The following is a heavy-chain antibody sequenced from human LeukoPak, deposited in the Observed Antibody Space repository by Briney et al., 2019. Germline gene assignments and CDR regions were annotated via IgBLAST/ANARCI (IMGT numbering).Heavy chain of an antibody. CDR1: GYTFTGYY. D-gene: IGHD2-15*01. V-gene: IGHV1-2*02. CDR2: INPNSGGT. Sequence: ASVKVSCKASGYTFTGYYMHWVRQAPGQGLEWMGWINPNSGGTNYAQKFQGRVTMTRDTSISTAYMELSRLRSDDTAVYYCARDPDRCSGGSCYSEYYYYGMDVWGRGTTVTVSS. CDR3: ARDPDRCSGGSCYSEYYYYGMDV. J-gene: IGHJ6*02.